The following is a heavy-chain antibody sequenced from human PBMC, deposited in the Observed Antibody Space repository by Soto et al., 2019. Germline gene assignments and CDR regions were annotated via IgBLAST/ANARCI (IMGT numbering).Heavy chain of an antibody. D-gene: IGHD3-22*01. CDR2: ISSSGSNM. CDR3: AGTDDSLDY. V-gene: IGHV3-21*01. J-gene: IGHJ4*02. Sequence: EVQLVESGGGLVKPGGSLRLSCAGSGLTFSTYYKNWIRQAPGKGLEWVSSISSSGSNMYYTDSVKGRFTISRDNAENSLYLQMNSLRAEDTAVYYCAGTDDSLDYWGQGTLVTVSS. CDR1: GLTFSTYY.